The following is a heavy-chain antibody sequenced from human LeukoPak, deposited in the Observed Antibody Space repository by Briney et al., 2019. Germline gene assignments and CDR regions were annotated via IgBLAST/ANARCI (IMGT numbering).Heavy chain of an antibody. CDR3: ARWAEANDY. Sequence: GGSLRLSCAASGLTFSRFWMTWVRQAPGKGLEWVANIKEDGSETYYVDPVKGRFTISRDNAKKSLYLQMNSLRAEDTAVYYCARWAEANDYWGQGTLVTVSS. J-gene: IGHJ4*02. CDR2: IKEDGSET. V-gene: IGHV3-7*05. CDR1: GLTFSRFW.